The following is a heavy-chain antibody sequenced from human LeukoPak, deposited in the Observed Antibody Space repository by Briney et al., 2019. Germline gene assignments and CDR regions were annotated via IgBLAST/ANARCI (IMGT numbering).Heavy chain of an antibody. V-gene: IGHV3-30*02. Sequence: GSLRLSCAASGFTLSNYGMHWVRQAPGKGLEWVSYIPYDGSNKYYADSVKGRFTIFRDNSKNTLYLQMDSLRPEDTAVYYCAKDWNYYGSGTYYDSWGYWGQGTLVTVSS. CDR3: AKDWNYYGSGTYYDSWGY. J-gene: IGHJ4*02. D-gene: IGHD3-10*01. CDR1: GFTLSNYG. CDR2: IPYDGSNK.